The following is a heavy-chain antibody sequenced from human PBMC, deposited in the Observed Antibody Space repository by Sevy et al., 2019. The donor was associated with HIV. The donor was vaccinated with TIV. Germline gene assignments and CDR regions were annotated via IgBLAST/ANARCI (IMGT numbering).Heavy chain of an antibody. CDR2: ISGLSNYI. CDR1: GFTFNSYS. D-gene: IGHD1-7*01. CDR3: ARGENWNYAEY. J-gene: IGHJ4*02. V-gene: IGHV3-21*01. Sequence: GGSLRLSCAASGFTFNSYSINWVRQAPGKGLEWVSYISGLSNYIYYADSLKGRFTISRDNAKDSVYLQMNSLRVEDTAVYYCARGENWNYAEYWGQGILVTVFS.